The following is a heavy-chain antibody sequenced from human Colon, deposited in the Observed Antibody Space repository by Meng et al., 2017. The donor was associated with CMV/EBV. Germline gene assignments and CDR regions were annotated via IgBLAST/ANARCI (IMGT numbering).Heavy chain of an antibody. CDR1: GFGFSNHA. Sequence: GESLKISCAASGFGFSNHAMSWVRRAPGKGLEWVSIIYAGAGSTFYADSVKGRFTISRDNSKDTMYLQMNSLRVEDTAVYYCAKDSREYESSFDYWGQGTLVTVSS. J-gene: IGHJ4*02. CDR3: AKDSREYESSFDY. V-gene: IGHV3-23*03. CDR2: IYAGAGST. D-gene: IGHD2/OR15-2a*01.